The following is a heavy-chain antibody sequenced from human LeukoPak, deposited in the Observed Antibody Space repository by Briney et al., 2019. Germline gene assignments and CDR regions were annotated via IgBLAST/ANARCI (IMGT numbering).Heavy chain of an antibody. CDR1: GFTFSRYS. CDR2: ISNRISTI. D-gene: IGHD3-10*01. J-gene: IGHJ4*02. CDR3: ARDLDYYGSGNDY. V-gene: IGHV3-48*02. Sequence: PGGSLRLSCAASGFTFSRYSMNWVRQAPGKGLEWVSHISNRISTIYYADSVKGRFTISRDNAKNSLYLQMNSLRDEDTAVYYCARDLDYYGSGNDYWGQGTLVTVSS.